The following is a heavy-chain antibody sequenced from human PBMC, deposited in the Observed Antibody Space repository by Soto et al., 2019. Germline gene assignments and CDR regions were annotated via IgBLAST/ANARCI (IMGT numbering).Heavy chain of an antibody. D-gene: IGHD2-15*01. Sequence: QVQLAQSGAEVRKPGSSVKVSCRASGGSFSDFAFSWVRQAPGQGLEWMGGIIPMFAATKYAQRVQDRVTLTADASTKTVYLALSSLTSDDSAVYYCARGGIVAVPAALSSYDDYTNYRFDSWGQGTLVSVSS. CDR2: IIPMFAAT. V-gene: IGHV1-69*01. CDR3: ARGGIVAVPAALSSYDDYTNYRFDS. J-gene: IGHJ4*02. CDR1: GGSFSDFA.